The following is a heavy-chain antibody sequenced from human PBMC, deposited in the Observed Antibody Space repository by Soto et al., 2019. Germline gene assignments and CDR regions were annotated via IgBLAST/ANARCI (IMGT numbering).Heavy chain of an antibody. Sequence: GGSLRLSCVASGFTFSSYWMHWVRQAPRKGLVWVSRINSDGSTTNYADSVKGRFTISRDNAKNTLYLQTNSLRAEDTAVYYCAKWDSNSWYDYWGQGTLVTVSS. CDR3: AKWDSNSWYDY. CDR2: INSDGSTT. D-gene: IGHD6-13*01. V-gene: IGHV3-74*01. CDR1: GFTFSSYW. J-gene: IGHJ4*02.